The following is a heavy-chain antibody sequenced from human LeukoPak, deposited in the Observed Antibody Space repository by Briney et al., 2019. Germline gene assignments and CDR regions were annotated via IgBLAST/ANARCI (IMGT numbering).Heavy chain of an antibody. CDR3: IQWYHPLAPLPS. J-gene: IGHJ5*02. CDR1: GCTFSNAW. Sequence: PGGSLRLSCAASGCTFSNAWMSWVRQAPGKGLEGVGRIKSKTDGGTTDYAAPVKGRLTIARDDTKNTLYLQMNSLKPEDPAVYYCIQWYHPLAPLPSWGQGTLVTVSS. CDR2: IKSKTDGGTT. D-gene: IGHD1-14*01. V-gene: IGHV3-15*01.